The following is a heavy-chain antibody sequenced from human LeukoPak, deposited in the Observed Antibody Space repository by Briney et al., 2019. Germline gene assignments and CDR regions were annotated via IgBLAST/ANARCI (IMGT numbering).Heavy chain of an antibody. J-gene: IGHJ4*01. D-gene: IGHD3-16*01. CDR1: GGSIGSYY. CDR3: ARDMGEHDHDY. V-gene: IGHV4-59*12. CDR2: IYYSGST. Sequence: SETLSLTCTVSGGSIGSYYWSWIRQPPGKGLEWIGYIYYSGSTNYNPSLKSRVTISVDTSKNQFSLKLSSVTAADTAVYYCARDMGEHDHDYWGQGTLVTVSS.